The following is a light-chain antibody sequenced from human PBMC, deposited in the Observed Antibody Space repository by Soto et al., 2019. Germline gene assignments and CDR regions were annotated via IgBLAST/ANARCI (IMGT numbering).Light chain of an antibody. J-gene: IGLJ1*01. CDR2: EVI. Sequence: QSALTQPPSASGSPGQSVTISCTGTSSDVGGYNYVSWYQQHPGKAPKLMIYEVIKRPSGVPDRFSGSKSGNTASLTVSGLQAEDEDDYYGSSYAGSNNFYVFGTGTKLTVL. V-gene: IGLV2-8*01. CDR1: SSDVGGYNY. CDR3: SSYAGSNNFYV.